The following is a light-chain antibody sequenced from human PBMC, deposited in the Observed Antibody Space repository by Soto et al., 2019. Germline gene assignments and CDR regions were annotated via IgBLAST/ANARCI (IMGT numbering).Light chain of an antibody. CDR3: SSYTRSSLYV. CDR2: DVS. J-gene: IGLJ1*01. CDR1: SSDVGGYNY. Sequence: QSALTQPASVSGSPGQSITISCTGTSSDVGGYNYVSWYQQHTGKAPKLMIYDVSNRPSGVSNRFSGSKSGNTASLTISGLQAEDEADYYCSSYTRSSLYVVGTGTKVTVL. V-gene: IGLV2-14*01.